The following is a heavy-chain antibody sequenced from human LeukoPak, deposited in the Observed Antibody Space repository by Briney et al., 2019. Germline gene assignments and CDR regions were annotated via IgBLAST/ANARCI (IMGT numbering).Heavy chain of an antibody. CDR3: AREGDDYVWGSSRSDWFDA. CDR2: MSPSSGKA. V-gene: IGHV1-8*01. Sequence: GASVKVSCKASGYTFTNYDIIWVRQATRQGPEWVGWMSPSSGKAGYGQKFQGRVTMTRNTSTNTAYMELSSLRSDDAAVYYCAREGDDYVWGSSRSDWFDAWGQGTLVTVSS. J-gene: IGHJ5*02. CDR1: GYTFTNYD. D-gene: IGHD3-16*02.